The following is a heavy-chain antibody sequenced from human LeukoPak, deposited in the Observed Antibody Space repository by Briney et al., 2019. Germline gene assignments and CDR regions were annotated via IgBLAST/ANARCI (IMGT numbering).Heavy chain of an antibody. Sequence: GGSLRLSCAASGFTFSSYGMHWVRQAPGKGLEWVAVISYDGSNKYYADSVKGRFTISRDNSKNTLYLQMNSLRAEDTAVYYCAKDLRGGDPHGMDVWGQGTTITVSS. CDR3: AKDLRGGDPHGMDV. J-gene: IGHJ6*02. CDR1: GFTFSSYG. CDR2: ISYDGSNK. D-gene: IGHD2-21*02. V-gene: IGHV3-30*18.